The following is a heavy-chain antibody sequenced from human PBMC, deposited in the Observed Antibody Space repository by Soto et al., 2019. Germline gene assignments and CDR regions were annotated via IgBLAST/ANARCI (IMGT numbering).Heavy chain of an antibody. V-gene: IGHV4-61*01. J-gene: IGHJ4*02. CDR2: IYYSGST. CDR1: GGSVSSGSYY. CDR3: ARAILWFGELAFDY. D-gene: IGHD3-10*01. Sequence: SETLSLTCTVSGGSVSSGSYYWSWIRQPPGKGLEWIGYIYYSGSTNYNPSLKSRVTISVDTSKNQFSLKLSSVTAADTAVYYCARAILWFGELAFDYWGQGTLVTVSS.